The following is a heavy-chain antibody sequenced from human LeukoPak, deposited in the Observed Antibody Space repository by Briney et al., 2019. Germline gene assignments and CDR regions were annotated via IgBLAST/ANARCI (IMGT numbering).Heavy chain of an antibody. V-gene: IGHV4-30-4*08. D-gene: IGHD1-7*01. J-gene: IGHJ4*02. CDR2: IYYSGST. CDR1: GGSISSGGYY. Sequence: SSETLSLTCTVSGGSISSGGYYWSWIRQHPGKGLEWIGYIYYSGSTYYNPSLKSRVTISVDTSKNQFSLKLSSVTAADTAVYYCARGDNWNYERFDYWGQGTLVTVSS. CDR3: ARGDNWNYERFDY.